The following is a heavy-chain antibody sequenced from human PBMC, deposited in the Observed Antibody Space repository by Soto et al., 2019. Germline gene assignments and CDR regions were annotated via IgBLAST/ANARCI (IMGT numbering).Heavy chain of an antibody. V-gene: IGHV4-31*03. CDR1: GGSISSGGYY. CDR3: AKGLTMVRGVMPSWFDP. D-gene: IGHD3-10*01. J-gene: IGHJ5*02. Sequence: QVQLQESGPGLVKPSQTLSLTCTVSGGSISSGGYYWSWIRQHPGKGLEWIGYIYYSGSTYYNPSLKGRVTISVDTSKNQFSLKLSSVTAADTAVYYCAKGLTMVRGVMPSWFDPWGQGTLVTVSS. CDR2: IYYSGST.